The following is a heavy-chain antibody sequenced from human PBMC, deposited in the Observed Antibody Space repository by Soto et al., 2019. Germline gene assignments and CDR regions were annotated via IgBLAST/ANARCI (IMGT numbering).Heavy chain of an antibody. Sequence: EVQLVESGGVVVQPGGSLRLSCAASGFTFDDYTMHWVRQAPGKGLELVSLISWDGAGTYYADSVKGRFTISRDNSKNSLYLQMNSLRTEDTAVYYCAKDINSSGWYSLDYWGQGTLVTVSS. V-gene: IGHV3-43*01. CDR3: AKDINSSGWYSLDY. J-gene: IGHJ4*02. CDR1: GFTFDDYT. CDR2: ISWDGAGT. D-gene: IGHD6-19*01.